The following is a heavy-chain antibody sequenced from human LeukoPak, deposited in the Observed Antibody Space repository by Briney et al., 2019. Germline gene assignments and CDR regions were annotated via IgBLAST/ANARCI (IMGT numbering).Heavy chain of an antibody. Sequence: KASETLSLTWTVSGGSISSFYWSWIRQPPGKGLERIGYIYYSGNTNYNPSLKNRVTISVDTSKNQFSLKLSSVTAADTAVYYCASLQNGYYYGMDVWGQGTTVTVSS. D-gene: IGHD4-11*01. J-gene: IGHJ6*02. CDR3: ASLQNGYYYGMDV. V-gene: IGHV4-59*08. CDR1: GGSISSFY. CDR2: IYYSGNT.